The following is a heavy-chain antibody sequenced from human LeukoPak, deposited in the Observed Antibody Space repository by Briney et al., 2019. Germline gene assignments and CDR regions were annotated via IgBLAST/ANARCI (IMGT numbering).Heavy chain of an antibody. CDR1: GFTFISYA. CDR2: ISGSGVST. V-gene: IGHV3-23*01. Sequence: PGGSLRLSCAASGFTFISYAMSWVRQAPGKGLEWVSTISGSGVSTYFADSVKGRFTISRDNSKNTLYLQMNSLRAEDTAVYYCAKGGYGSGSYYTLNFDYWGQGTLVTVSS. J-gene: IGHJ4*02. D-gene: IGHD3-10*01. CDR3: AKGGYGSGSYYTLNFDY.